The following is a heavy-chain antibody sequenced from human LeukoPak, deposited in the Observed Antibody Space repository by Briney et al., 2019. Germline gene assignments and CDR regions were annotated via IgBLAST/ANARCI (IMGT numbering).Heavy chain of an antibody. CDR2: IYSGGST. V-gene: IGHV3-53*01. J-gene: IGHJ6*02. CDR1: GFTVSSNY. CDR3: ATDRIVGAPPRYYYYGMDV. D-gene: IGHD1-26*01. Sequence: GGSLRLSCAASGFTVSSNYMSWVRQAPGKGLEWVSVIYSGGSTNYADSVKDRFTITRDNSKNTLYLQMNSLRAEDTAVYYCATDRIVGAPPRYYYYGMDVWGQGTTVTVSS.